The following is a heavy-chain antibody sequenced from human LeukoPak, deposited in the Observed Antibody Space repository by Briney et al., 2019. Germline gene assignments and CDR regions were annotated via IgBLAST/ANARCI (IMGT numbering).Heavy chain of an antibody. Sequence: GGSLRLSCAASGFTFSGSALHWVRQAPGKGLVWVSRINSDGINTSYADSVKGRFTISRDNAKNTLNLQMNSLRAEDTAVYYCARDLGQYYDTSDNWFDPWGQGTLVTVSS. CDR1: GFTFSGSA. V-gene: IGHV3-74*01. CDR2: INSDGINT. J-gene: IGHJ5*02. CDR3: ARDLGQYYDTSDNWFDP. D-gene: IGHD3-22*01.